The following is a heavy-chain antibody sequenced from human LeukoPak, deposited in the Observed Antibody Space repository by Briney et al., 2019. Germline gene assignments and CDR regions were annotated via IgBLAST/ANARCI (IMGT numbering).Heavy chain of an antibody. CDR2: IAYEGRNK. Sequence: PGGSLRLSCAASGFTFSSYAMSWVRQAPGKGLEWVAVIAYEGRNKYYADSVKGRFTVSRDDSKSMLYLQMNSLTIGDTAVYYCAKYGDYYGMDVWGQGTTVTVSS. J-gene: IGHJ6*02. CDR3: AKYGDYYGMDV. D-gene: IGHD3-10*01. CDR1: GFTFSSYA. V-gene: IGHV3-30*18.